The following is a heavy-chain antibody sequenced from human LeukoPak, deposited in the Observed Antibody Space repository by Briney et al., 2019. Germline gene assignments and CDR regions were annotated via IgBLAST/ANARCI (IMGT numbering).Heavy chain of an antibody. CDR1: GYSFTSYW. J-gene: IGHJ6*03. D-gene: IGHD6-6*01. Sequence: GESLKISCKGSGYSFTSYWIGWVRQMPGKGLEWMGIIYPGDSDTRYSPSFQGQVTISADKSISTAYLQWSSLKASDTAMYYCASRAPYSSSSRGYYYMDVWGKGTTVTVSS. V-gene: IGHV5-51*01. CDR2: IYPGDSDT. CDR3: ASRAPYSSSSRGYYYMDV.